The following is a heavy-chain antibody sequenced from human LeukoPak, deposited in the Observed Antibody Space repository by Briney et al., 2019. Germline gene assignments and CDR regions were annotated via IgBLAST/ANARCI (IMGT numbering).Heavy chain of an antibody. V-gene: IGHV4-34*01. J-gene: IGHJ6*03. CDR3: ARDRKGPYYYYMDV. Sequence: SETLSLTCAVYDGTFSGYYWSWIRQPPGKGLEWIGEINHSGSTNYNPSLKSRVTISLDTSKSQFSLKLSSVTAADTAVYYCARDRKGPYYYYMDVWGKGTTVTVSS. CDR1: DGTFSGYY. CDR2: INHSGST.